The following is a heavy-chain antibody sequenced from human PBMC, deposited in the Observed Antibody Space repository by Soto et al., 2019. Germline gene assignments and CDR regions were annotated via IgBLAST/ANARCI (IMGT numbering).Heavy chain of an antibody. CDR1: GCSISSGGYS. Sequence: SETLSLTCAISGCSISSGGYSWSWIRQPPGKGLEWIGYIYHSGSTYYNPSLKSRVTISVDRSKNQFSLKLSSVTAADTAVYYCARAGGLGAVAVDYWGQGTLVTVSS. CDR3: ARAGGLGAVAVDY. CDR2: IYHSGST. J-gene: IGHJ4*02. V-gene: IGHV4-30-2*01. D-gene: IGHD6-19*01.